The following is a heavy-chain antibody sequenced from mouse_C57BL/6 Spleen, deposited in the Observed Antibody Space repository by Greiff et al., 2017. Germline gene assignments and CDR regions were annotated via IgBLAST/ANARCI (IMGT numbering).Heavy chain of an antibody. Sequence: QVQLQQPGAELVMPGASVKLSCKASGYTFTSYWMHWVKQRPGQGLEWIGEIDPSDSYTNYNQKFKGKSTLTVDKSSSTAYMQLSSLTSEDSAVYYCARTLYRGFAYWGQGTLVTVSA. J-gene: IGHJ3*01. CDR3: ARTLYRGFAY. V-gene: IGHV1-69*01. D-gene: IGHD6-1*01. CDR1: GYTFTSYW. CDR2: IDPSDSYT.